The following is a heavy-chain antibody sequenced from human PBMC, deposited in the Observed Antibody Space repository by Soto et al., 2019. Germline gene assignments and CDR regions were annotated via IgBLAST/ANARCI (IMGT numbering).Heavy chain of an antibody. J-gene: IGHJ5*02. Sequence: PGGSLRLSCAASGFTFSSYAMSWVRQAPGKGLEWVSAISGSGGSTYYADSVKGRFTISRDNSKNTLYLQMNSLRAEDTAVYYCARHGFLTNGVSIPFDHWGQGTLVTVSS. D-gene: IGHD2-8*01. CDR3: ARHGFLTNGVSIPFDH. CDR2: ISGSGGST. V-gene: IGHV3-23*01. CDR1: GFTFSSYA.